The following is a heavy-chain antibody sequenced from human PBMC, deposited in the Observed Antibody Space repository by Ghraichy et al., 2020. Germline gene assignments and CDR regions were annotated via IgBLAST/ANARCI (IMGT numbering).Heavy chain of an antibody. CDR1: GYSFMSYG. J-gene: IGHJ5*02. CDR3: ARGINWLDP. Sequence: ASVKVSGKASGYSFMSYGITWVRQAPGQGLEWMGWITTKSGNTQYAQKFQGRVIMTTETSTDTAYMELMSLRSDDTAVYYCARGINWLDPWGQGTLVTVSS. CDR2: ITTKSGNT. V-gene: IGHV1-18*01.